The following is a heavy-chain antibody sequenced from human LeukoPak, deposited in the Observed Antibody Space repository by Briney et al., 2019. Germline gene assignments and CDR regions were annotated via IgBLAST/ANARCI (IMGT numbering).Heavy chain of an antibody. CDR2: IYHSGST. CDR3: ARSEDDYGDYGAVDY. V-gene: IGHV4-4*02. Sequence: PSGTLSLTCAVSGGSISSINWWSWVRQPPGKGLEWIGEIYHSGSTNHNPSLKSRVTISVDKSKNQFSLNLSSVTAADTAVYYCARSEDDYGDYGAVDYWGQGTLVTVSS. J-gene: IGHJ4*02. D-gene: IGHD4-17*01. CDR1: GGSISSINW.